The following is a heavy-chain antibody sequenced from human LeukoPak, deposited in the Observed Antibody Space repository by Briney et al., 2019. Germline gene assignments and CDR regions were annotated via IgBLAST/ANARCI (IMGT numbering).Heavy chain of an antibody. CDR3: ARDVRYYYGSGSYGDYYYYMDV. Sequence: SETLSLTCTVSGGSITESYWSWIRQPPGKGLEWIGYIYYSGSTNYNPSLKSRVTISVDTSKNQFSLKLSAVTAADTAVYYCARDVRYYYGSGSYGDYYYYMDVWGKGTTVTVSS. J-gene: IGHJ6*03. CDR2: IYYSGST. CDR1: GGSITESY. D-gene: IGHD3-10*01. V-gene: IGHV4-59*01.